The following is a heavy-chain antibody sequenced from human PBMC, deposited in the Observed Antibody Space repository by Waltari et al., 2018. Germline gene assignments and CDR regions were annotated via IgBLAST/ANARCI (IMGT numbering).Heavy chain of an antibody. J-gene: IGHJ3*02. CDR2: INHSGST. Sequence: QVQLQQWGAGLLKPSETLSLTCAVYGGSFSGYYWSWIRQPPGKGLEWIGEINHSGSTNYNPSLKSRVTISGDTSKNQFSLKLSSVTAADTAVYYCARARYGSSWYLLHAFDIWGQGTMVTVSS. D-gene: IGHD6-13*01. CDR3: ARARYGSSWYLLHAFDI. CDR1: GGSFSGYY. V-gene: IGHV4-34*01.